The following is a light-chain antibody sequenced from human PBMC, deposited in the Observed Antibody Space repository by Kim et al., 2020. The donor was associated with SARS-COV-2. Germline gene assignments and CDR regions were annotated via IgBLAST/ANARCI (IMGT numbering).Light chain of an antibody. V-gene: IGLV3-25*03. CDR1: ALPKQY. CDR2: KDS. J-gene: IGLJ2*01. CDR3: QSADSSGTYKV. Sequence: SYELTQPPSVSVSPGQTARITCSGDALPKQYAYWYQQKPGQAPVLVIYKDSERPSGIPERFSGSSSGTTVTLTNSGVQAEDEADYYCQSADSSGTYKVFGGGTQLTVL.